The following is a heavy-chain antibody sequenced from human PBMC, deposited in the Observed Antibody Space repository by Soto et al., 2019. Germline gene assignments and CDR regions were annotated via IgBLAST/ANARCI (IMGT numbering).Heavy chain of an antibody. CDR1: GFTFSSYG. Sequence: ALRLSCAASGFTFSSYGMHWVRQAPGKGLEWVAVIWYDGSNKYYADSVKGRFTISRDNSKNTLYLQMNSLRAEDTAVYYCARERRSVFDYRGKGTLVTVSS. J-gene: IGHJ4*02. V-gene: IGHV3-33*01. CDR2: IWYDGSNK. CDR3: ARERRSVFDY.